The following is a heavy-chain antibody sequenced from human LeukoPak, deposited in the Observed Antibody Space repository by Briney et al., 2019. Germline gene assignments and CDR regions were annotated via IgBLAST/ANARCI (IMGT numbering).Heavy chain of an antibody. D-gene: IGHD3-9*01. V-gene: IGHV4-59*01. CDR1: GGSISSYY. CDR2: IYYSGST. Sequence: SETLSLTCTVSGGSISSYYWSWIRQPPGKGLEWIGYIYYSGSTNYNPSLKSRVTISVDTSTNQFSLKLSSVTAADTAVYYCARVGFGRYFDWLGFDYWGQGTLVTVSS. CDR3: ARVGFGRYFDWLGFDY. J-gene: IGHJ4*02.